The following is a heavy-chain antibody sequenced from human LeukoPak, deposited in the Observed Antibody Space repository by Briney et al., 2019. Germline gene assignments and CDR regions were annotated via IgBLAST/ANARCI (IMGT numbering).Heavy chain of an antibody. D-gene: IGHD3-3*01. CDR3: ARETEADSIFGVVFGPLDY. Sequence: ASVKVSCKASGGTFGTYTISWVRQAPGQGLEWMGRILPIIHIPDYAQKFQDRVTITADTSTNTAYMELGSLRSEDTAVYYCARETEADSIFGVVFGPLDYWGQGTLVTVSS. J-gene: IGHJ4*02. V-gene: IGHV1-69*04. CDR2: ILPIIHIP. CDR1: GGTFGTYT.